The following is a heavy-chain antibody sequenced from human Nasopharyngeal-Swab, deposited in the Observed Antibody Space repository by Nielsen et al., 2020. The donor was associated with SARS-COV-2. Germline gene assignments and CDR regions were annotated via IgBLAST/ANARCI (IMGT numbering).Heavy chain of an antibody. CDR3: ARGKDFGEYYFDY. CDR1: GGSISSADYS. CDR2: IYHSGST. V-gene: IGHV4-30-2*06. D-gene: IGHD3-10*01. Sequence: SEPLSLTCVVSGGSISSADYSWNWIRQSPGRGLEWIGNIYHSGSTSYNPSLKSRVTISVDRSKSHFSLKMTSVTAADTAVYFCARGKDFGEYYFDYWGQGTLATVSS. J-gene: IGHJ4*02.